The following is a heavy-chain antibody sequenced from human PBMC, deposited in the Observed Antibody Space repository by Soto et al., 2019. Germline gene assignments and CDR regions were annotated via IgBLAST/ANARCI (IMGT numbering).Heavy chain of an antibody. Sequence: PGGSLILSCAASGFTFSSYGMHWVRQAPGKGLEWVAVISYDGSNKYYADSVKGRFTISRDNSKNTLYLQMNSLRAEDTAVYYCARAQYYDILTGYSWYFDYWGQGTLVTVSS. V-gene: IGHV3-30*03. CDR2: ISYDGSNK. CDR1: GFTFSSYG. CDR3: ARAQYYDILTGYSWYFDY. D-gene: IGHD3-9*01. J-gene: IGHJ4*02.